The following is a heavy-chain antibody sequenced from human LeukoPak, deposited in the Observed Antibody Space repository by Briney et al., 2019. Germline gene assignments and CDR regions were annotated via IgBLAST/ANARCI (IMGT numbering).Heavy chain of an antibody. V-gene: IGHV3-21*01. CDR1: GFTFSSYS. Sequence: GGSLRLSCAASGFTFSSYSMNWVRQAPGKGLEWVSSISSSSSYIYYADSVKGRFTISRDNAKNSLYLQMNSLSAKDTAVYYCAREGGGLTTVNPFDYWGQGTLVTVSS. D-gene: IGHD4-17*01. J-gene: IGHJ4*02. CDR3: AREGGGLTTVNPFDY. CDR2: ISSSSSYI.